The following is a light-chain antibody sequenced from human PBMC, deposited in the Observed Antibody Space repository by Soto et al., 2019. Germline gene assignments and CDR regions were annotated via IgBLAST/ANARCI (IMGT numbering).Light chain of an antibody. V-gene: IGLV2-14*01. CDR3: SSYTSSSPLV. Sequence: QSALTQPASGSGSPGQSITISCTGTSSDVGGYNYVSWYQQHPGKAPKLMIYEVSNRPSGVSNRFSGSKSGNTASLTISGLQADDEADYYCSSYTSSSPLVFGGGTKLTVL. CDR1: SSDVGGYNY. J-gene: IGLJ3*02. CDR2: EVS.